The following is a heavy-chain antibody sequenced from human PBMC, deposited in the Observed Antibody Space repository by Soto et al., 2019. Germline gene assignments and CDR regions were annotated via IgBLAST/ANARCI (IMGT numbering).Heavy chain of an antibody. CDR2: ISSSGNYI. Sequence: GGSLRLSCAASGFTFSSYSINWVRQAPGKGLEWVSSISSSGNYIYYADSVKGRFTIFRDNAKNSLYLQMNSLRVEDTAVYYCARGIVGVTAGDYYGMDVWGQGTTVTVSS. J-gene: IGHJ6*02. D-gene: IGHD1-26*01. CDR3: ARGIVGVTAGDYYGMDV. V-gene: IGHV3-21*01. CDR1: GFTFSSYS.